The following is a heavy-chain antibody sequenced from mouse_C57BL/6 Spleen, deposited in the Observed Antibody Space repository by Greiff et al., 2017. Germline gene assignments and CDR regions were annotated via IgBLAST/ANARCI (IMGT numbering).Heavy chain of an antibody. V-gene: IGHV1-85*01. CDR2: IYPRDGST. D-gene: IGHD2-5*01. Sequence: VQLVESGPELVKPGASVKLSCKASGYTFTSYDINWVKQRPGQGLEWIGWIYPRDGSTKYNEKFKGKATLTVDTSSSTAYMELHSLTSEDSAVYFCARGHSNSDFDYWGQGTTLTVSS. J-gene: IGHJ2*01. CDR1: GYTFTSYD. CDR3: ARGHSNSDFDY.